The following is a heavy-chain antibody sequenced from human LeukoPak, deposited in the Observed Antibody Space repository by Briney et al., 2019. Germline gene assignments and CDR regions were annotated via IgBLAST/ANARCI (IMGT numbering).Heavy chain of an antibody. CDR3: ARDIVVVPAAMGVPGSNWFDP. CDR2: IIPILGIA. CDR1: GYTFTSYD. V-gene: IGHV1-69*04. J-gene: IGHJ5*02. Sequence: SVKVSCKASGYTFTSYDINWVRQAPGQGLEWMGRIIPILGIANYAQKFQGRVTITADKSTSTAYMELSSLRSEDTAVYYCARDIVVVPAAMGVPGSNWFDPWGQGTLVTVSS. D-gene: IGHD2-2*01.